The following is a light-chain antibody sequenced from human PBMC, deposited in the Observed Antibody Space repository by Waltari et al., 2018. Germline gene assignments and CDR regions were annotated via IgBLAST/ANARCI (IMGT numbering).Light chain of an antibody. J-gene: IGLJ3*02. CDR2: DVS. Sequence: QSALTQPPPVSGSPGQSIPISCTGTSIDVGHYNSVSWYQDHPGQGPKVIIYDVSGRPSGVSARFSGSKSGSTASLTISGLQAEDEADYYCSSQSSDNIVLFGGGTRVTVL. V-gene: IGLV2-14*03. CDR1: SIDVGHYNS. CDR3: SSQSSDNIVL.